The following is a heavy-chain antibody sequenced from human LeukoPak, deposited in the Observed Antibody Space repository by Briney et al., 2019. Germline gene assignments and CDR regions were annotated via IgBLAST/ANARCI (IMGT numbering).Heavy chain of an antibody. D-gene: IGHD3-10*01. CDR3: AKAGSATMVRGIYCPGDS. Sequence: GGSLRLSCAASGFNFSSYAMSWVRQAPGKGLEWVSAISGSAGSTYYADSVKGRFTISRDNSKNTVYLQMASLRAEDTAVYYCAKAGSATMVRGIYCPGDSWGQGSLVTVSS. J-gene: IGHJ4*02. CDR2: ISGSAGST. CDR1: GFNFSSYA. V-gene: IGHV3-23*01.